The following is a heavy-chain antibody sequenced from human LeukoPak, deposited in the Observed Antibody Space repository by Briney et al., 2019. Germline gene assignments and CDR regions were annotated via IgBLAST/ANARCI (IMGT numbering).Heavy chain of an antibody. CDR1: GGSISTYY. V-gene: IGHV4-59*01. D-gene: IGHD4-17*01. J-gene: IGHJ4*02. CDR3: ARGVDYGDFLPLIRYYFDY. Sequence: SETLSLTCSVSGGSISTYYWSWIRQPPGKGLEWVGYIYYSGSTNYNPSLKSRVTISLDTSKNQFSLKLSSVTTADTAVYYCARGVDYGDFLPLIRYYFDYWGQRTLVTVSS. CDR2: IYYSGST.